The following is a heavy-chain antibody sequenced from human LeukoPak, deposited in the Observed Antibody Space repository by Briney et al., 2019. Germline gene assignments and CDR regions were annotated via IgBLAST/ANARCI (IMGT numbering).Heavy chain of an antibody. D-gene: IGHD6-19*01. CDR1: GFTFSSYG. Sequence: GGSLRLSCAASGFTFSSYGMHWVRQAPGKGLEWVAFIRYDGSNKYYADSVKGRFTISRGNSKNTLYLQMNSLRAEDTAVYYCAKPIAVADYYYFDYWGQGTLVTVSS. CDR2: IRYDGSNK. CDR3: AKPIAVADYYYFDY. J-gene: IGHJ4*02. V-gene: IGHV3-30*02.